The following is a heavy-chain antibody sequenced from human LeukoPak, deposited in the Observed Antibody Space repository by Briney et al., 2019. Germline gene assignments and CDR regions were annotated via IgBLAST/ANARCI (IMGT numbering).Heavy chain of an antibody. Sequence: GGSLRLSCVASGFTFSISWVTWVRQAPGKGLEWVANIDKHGYGKYYVDSVKGRFAVSRDYASNSVFLQMDSLRAEDTSVYYCARDAGWGYYDLWGQGTPVTVSS. CDR2: IDKHGYGK. J-gene: IGHJ4*02. CDR1: GFTFSISW. D-gene: IGHD1-26*01. CDR3: ARDAGWGYYDL. V-gene: IGHV3-7*01.